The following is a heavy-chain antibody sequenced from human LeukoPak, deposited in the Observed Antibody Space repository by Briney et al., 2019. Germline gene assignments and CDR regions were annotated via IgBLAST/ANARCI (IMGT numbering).Heavy chain of an antibody. Sequence: GGSLRLSCAASGFTFSTYAMTWIRQTPAKGLQWVSTVSGSGTNTYYADFVKGRFTISRDNSKNTLDLQMNSLRVDDTAVYYCARYIIGGTQPDYWGQGTLVTVSS. CDR2: VSGSGTNT. CDR1: GFTFSTYA. CDR3: ARYIIGGTQPDY. V-gene: IGHV3-23*01. D-gene: IGHD1-1*01. J-gene: IGHJ4*02.